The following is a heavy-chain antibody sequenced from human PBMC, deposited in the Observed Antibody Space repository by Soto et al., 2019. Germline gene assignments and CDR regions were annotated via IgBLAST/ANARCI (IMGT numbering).Heavy chain of an antibody. D-gene: IGHD3-3*01. J-gene: IGHJ5*02. CDR2: INHSGST. CDR1: GGSFSGYY. Sequence: SETLSLTCAVYGGSFSGYYWTWIRQPPGTGLEWIGEINHSGSTNYNPSLKSRVTISVDRSKNQVSLRLSSVTAADTAVYYCARGPFTIFGVDKHNWFDPWGQGTLVTVSS. V-gene: IGHV4-34*01. CDR3: ARGPFTIFGVDKHNWFDP.